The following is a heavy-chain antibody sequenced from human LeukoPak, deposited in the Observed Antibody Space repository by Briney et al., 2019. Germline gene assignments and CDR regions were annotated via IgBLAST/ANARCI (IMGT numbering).Heavy chain of an antibody. Sequence: GGSLRLSCAASGFTVSSNYMSWVRQAPGKGLEWVSAISGSGGSTYYADSVKGRFTISRDNSKNTLYLQMNSLRAEDTAVYYCAKEGDTAMVIGYYYYMDVWGKGTTVTISS. D-gene: IGHD5-18*01. CDR1: GFTVSSNY. CDR2: ISGSGGST. CDR3: AKEGDTAMVIGYYYYMDV. V-gene: IGHV3-23*01. J-gene: IGHJ6*03.